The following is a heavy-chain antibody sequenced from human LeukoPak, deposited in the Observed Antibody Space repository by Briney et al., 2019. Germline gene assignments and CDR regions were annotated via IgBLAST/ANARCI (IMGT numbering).Heavy chain of an antibody. J-gene: IGHJ4*02. CDR3: AREGVLRYFDWLLHGNDY. Sequence: PSETLSLTCAVYGGSFSGYYWSWIRQPPGKGLEWIGEINHSGSTNYNPSLKSRVTISVDTSKNQFSLKLSSVTAADTAVYYCAREGVLRYFDWLLHGNDYWGQGTLVTVSS. CDR1: GGSFSGYY. D-gene: IGHD3-9*01. V-gene: IGHV4-34*01. CDR2: INHSGST.